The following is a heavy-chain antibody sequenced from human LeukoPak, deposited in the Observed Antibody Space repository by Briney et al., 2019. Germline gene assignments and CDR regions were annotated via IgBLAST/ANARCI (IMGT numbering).Heavy chain of an antibody. CDR3: ASVVGYCIGSTCYPDY. CDR1: GLTFSSYS. V-gene: IGHV3-48*02. Sequence: GGSLRLSCAASGLTFSSYSMKWVRQAPGKGLEWLSYIRSPGSTTFYVDSVKGRFTISRDNAKDSLYLQLNSLRNDETAVYYCASVVGYCIGSTCYPDYWGQGTLVTVSS. CDR2: IRSPGSTT. D-gene: IGHD2-15*01. J-gene: IGHJ4*02.